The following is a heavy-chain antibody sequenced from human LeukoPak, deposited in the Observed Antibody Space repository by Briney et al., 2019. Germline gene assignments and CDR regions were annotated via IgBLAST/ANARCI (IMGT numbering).Heavy chain of an antibody. J-gene: IGHJ4*02. D-gene: IGHD2-2*01. V-gene: IGHV3-23*01. Sequence: PGGSLRLSCAASGFTFSNYAMSWVRQAPGKGLEWVSAISGSDAGTYYADSVKGRFIISRDNSKNTLYLQMNSLRAEDTAVYYCSRDRHCIGSTCYGLWGQGTRVTVSS. CDR3: SRDRHCIGSTCYGL. CDR1: GFTFSNYA. CDR2: ISGSDAGT.